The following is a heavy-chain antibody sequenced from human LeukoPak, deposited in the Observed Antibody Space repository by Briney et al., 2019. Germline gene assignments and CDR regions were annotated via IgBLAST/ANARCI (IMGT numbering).Heavy chain of an antibody. Sequence: GASVKVSCKTSGYTFTSYGISWVRQAPGQGLEWMGWSSTYNDNTNYAQKVQGRVTMTTDTSTSTAYMELRGLRSDDTAVYYCARQGCSGGSCYNYWGQGTLVTVSS. J-gene: IGHJ4*02. CDR2: SSTYNDNT. V-gene: IGHV1-18*01. D-gene: IGHD2-15*01. CDR1: GYTFTSYG. CDR3: ARQGCSGGSCYNY.